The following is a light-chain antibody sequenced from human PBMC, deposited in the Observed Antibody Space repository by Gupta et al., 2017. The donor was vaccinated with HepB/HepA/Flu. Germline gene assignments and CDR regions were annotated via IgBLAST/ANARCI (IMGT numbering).Light chain of an antibody. CDR2: DAS. CDR3: QQRSNWLT. J-gene: IGKJ4*01. V-gene: IGKV3-11*01. CDR1: QSVSSY. Sequence: VFPQSPATLSLSQGERAPLSCRASQSVSSYLAWYQQKPGQAPRLLIYDASNRATGIPARFSGSGSGTDCTLTISSLEPEEFAVYYCQQRSNWLTFGGGTKVEIK.